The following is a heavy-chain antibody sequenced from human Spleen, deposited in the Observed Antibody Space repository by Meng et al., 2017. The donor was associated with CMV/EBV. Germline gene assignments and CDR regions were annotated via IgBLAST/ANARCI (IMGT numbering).Heavy chain of an antibody. D-gene: IGHD3-10*01. Sequence: SVKVSCKASGGTFSSYTISWVRQAPGQGLEWMGRIIPILGIANYAQKFQGRVTITADKSTSTAYMELSSLRSEDTAVYYCARGGWFGEYTSPIYYYGMDVWGQGTTVTVSS. CDR1: GGTFSSYT. CDR3: ARGGWFGEYTSPIYYYGMDV. V-gene: IGHV1-69*02. CDR2: IIPILGIA. J-gene: IGHJ6*02.